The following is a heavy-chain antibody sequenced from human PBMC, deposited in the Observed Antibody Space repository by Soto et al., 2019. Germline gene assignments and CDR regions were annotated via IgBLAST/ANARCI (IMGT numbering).Heavy chain of an antibody. CDR2: INHSGST. V-gene: IGHV4-34*01. Sequence: QVQLQQWGAGLLKPSETLSLTCAVYGGSFSGYYWSWIRQPPGKGLEWIGEINHSGSTNYNPSLKSRVTISVDTSKNQCSLKLSSVTAADTAVYYCARVSSWNFDYWGQGTLVTVSS. D-gene: IGHD6-13*01. CDR1: GGSFSGYY. CDR3: ARVSSWNFDY. J-gene: IGHJ4*02.